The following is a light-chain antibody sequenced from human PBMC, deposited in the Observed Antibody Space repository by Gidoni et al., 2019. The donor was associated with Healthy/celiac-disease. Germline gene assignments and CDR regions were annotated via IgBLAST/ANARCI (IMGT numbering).Light chain of an antibody. Sequence: EMVLTQSPATLSLSPGERATLSCRASQSVSSYLASYQQKPGQAPRLLIYDASNRATGIPARFSGSGSGTEYTLPISSLEPEDVAVYYCQQRSNWPPYTFGQGTKLESK. CDR3: QQRSNWPPYT. CDR2: DAS. CDR1: QSVSSY. V-gene: IGKV3-11*01. J-gene: IGKJ2*01.